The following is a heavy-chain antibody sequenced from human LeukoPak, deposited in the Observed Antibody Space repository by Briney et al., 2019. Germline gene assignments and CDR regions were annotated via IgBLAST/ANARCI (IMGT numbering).Heavy chain of an antibody. J-gene: IGHJ3*01. D-gene: IGHD3-22*01. Sequence: PGGSLRLSCAASAFTFSSYDMSWARQAPGKGLEWVSAISGSGGSTYYADSVKGRFTISRDNSKNTLYLQMNSLRSEDTAVYYCAFLSYSYDSRGLAPDAFDLWGQGTMVTVSS. CDR3: AFLSYSYDSRGLAPDAFDL. CDR1: AFTFSSYD. CDR2: ISGSGGST. V-gene: IGHV3-23*01.